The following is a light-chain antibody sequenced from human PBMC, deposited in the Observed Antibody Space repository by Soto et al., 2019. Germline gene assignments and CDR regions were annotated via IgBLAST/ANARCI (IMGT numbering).Light chain of an antibody. CDR1: QSIDRW. Sequence: IEMTQSPSTLSASVEERVTRSFRASQSIDRWLAWYQQKPGKDTKVLIYDASSLKSGVPSRFSGSGSGTELTLTISSLQPDDFATYYCQQYNSYPLTFGGGTKVDIK. V-gene: IGKV1-5*01. CDR2: DAS. J-gene: IGKJ4*01. CDR3: QQYNSYPLT.